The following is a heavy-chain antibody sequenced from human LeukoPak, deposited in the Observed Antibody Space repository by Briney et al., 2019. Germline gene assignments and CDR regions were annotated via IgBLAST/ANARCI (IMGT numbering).Heavy chain of an antibody. CDR1: GYTFTSYG. D-gene: IGHD3-22*01. J-gene: IGHJ2*01. CDR2: ISAYNGNT. CDR3: ARDAQYYDSSGYSDRPYWYFDL. Sequence: ASVKVSCKASGYTFTSYGISWVRQAPGQGLEWMGWISAYNGNTNYAQKFQGRVTITADESTSTAYMELSSLRSEDTAVYYCARDAQYYDSSGYSDRPYWYFDLWGRGTLVTVSS. V-gene: IGHV1-18*01.